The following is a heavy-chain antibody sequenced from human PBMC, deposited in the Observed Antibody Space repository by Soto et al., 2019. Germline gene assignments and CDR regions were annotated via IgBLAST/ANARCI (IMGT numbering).Heavy chain of an antibody. CDR3: ARNRARNWFDP. CDR2: IYYSGST. V-gene: IGHV4-39*01. Sequence: SETLSLTCIVSGGSISSSSYYWGWIRHPPGKGLEWIGSIYYSGSTYYNPSLKSRVTISVDTSKNQFSLKLSSVTAADTAVFYCARNRARNWFDPWGQGTLVTVSS. D-gene: IGHD6-6*01. J-gene: IGHJ5*02. CDR1: GGSISSSSYY.